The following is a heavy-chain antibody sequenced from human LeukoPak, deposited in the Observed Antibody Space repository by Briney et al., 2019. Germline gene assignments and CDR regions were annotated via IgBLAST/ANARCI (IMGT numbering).Heavy chain of an antibody. Sequence: GGSLRLSCAASGFTFSSYSMNWVRQAPGKGLEWVSYISSSSSTIYYADSVKGRFTISRDNAKNSLYLQMNSLRAEDTAVYCCGRGTINYFDYWGQGTLVTVSS. V-gene: IGHV3-48*01. J-gene: IGHJ4*02. CDR3: GRGTINYFDY. D-gene: IGHD4/OR15-4a*01. CDR2: ISSSSSTI. CDR1: GFTFSSYS.